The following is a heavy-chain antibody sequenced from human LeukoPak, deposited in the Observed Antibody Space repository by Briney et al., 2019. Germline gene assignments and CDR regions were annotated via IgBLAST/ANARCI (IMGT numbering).Heavy chain of an antibody. D-gene: IGHD3-10*01. CDR1: GGSFSGYY. CDR2: INHSGST. V-gene: IGHV4-34*01. CDR3: ARAGTTMVRGVISLFDY. J-gene: IGHJ4*02. Sequence: PSETLSLTCAVYGGSFSGYYWSWIRQPPGKGLEWIGEINHSGSTNYNPSLKSRVTISVDTSKNQFSLKLSSVTAADTAVYYCARAGTTMVRGVISLFDYWGQGTLVTVSS.